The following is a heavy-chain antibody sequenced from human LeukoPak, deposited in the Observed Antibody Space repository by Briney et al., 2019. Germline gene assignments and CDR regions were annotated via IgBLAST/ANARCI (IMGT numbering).Heavy chain of an antibody. V-gene: IGHV5-51*01. D-gene: IGHD4-17*01. CDR2: IYPGDSDT. J-gene: IGHJ4*02. CDR1: GDTFTSYW. CDR3: GMGGSHDYGEYGGGYSSDY. Sequence: GESLKISCKGSGDTFTSYWIGWVRQMPGKGLEWMGIIYPGDSDTRYSPSFQGQVTISADKSISTAYLQWSSLKASDTAMYYCGMGGSHDYGEYGGGYSSDYWGQGTLVTVSS.